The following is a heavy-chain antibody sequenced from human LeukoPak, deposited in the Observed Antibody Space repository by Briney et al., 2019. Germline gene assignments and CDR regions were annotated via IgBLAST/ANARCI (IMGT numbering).Heavy chain of an antibody. CDR1: GYTFTGYY. J-gene: IGHJ4*02. CDR3: ARVRRYYDSSGYYHFDY. V-gene: IGHV1-2*06. CDR2: INPNSGGT. Sequence: ASVKVSCKASGYTFTGYYMHWVRQAPGQWLEWMGRINPNSGGTNYAQKFQGRVTMTRDTSISTAYMELSRLRSDDTAVYYCARVRRYYDSSGYYHFDYWGQGTLVTVSS. D-gene: IGHD3-22*01.